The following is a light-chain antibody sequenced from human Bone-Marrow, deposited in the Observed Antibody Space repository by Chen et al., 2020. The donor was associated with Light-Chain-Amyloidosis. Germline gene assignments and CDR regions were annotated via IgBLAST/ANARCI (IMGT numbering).Light chain of an antibody. Sequence: SYELTQPVSVSVALGQTARITCGGNNIVRKNVYWYQQKSGLAPMLVIYRDTDRPSGVPARISGSNSGNTATLSISRAQAGDEGDYYCEVYDNNSAVFGGGTKLTVL. CDR1: NIVRKN. V-gene: IGLV3-9*01. CDR3: EVYDNNSAV. CDR2: RDT. J-gene: IGLJ3*02.